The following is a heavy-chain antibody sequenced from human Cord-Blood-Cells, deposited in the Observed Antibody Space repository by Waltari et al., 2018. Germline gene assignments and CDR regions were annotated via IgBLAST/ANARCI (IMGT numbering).Heavy chain of an antibody. CDR1: GFTFSSYG. V-gene: IGHV3-21*01. D-gene: IGHD1-26*01. CDR3: ARNPYSGSWYFDL. CDR2: ISSSSSYI. Sequence: EVQLVESGGGLVKPGGSLRLSCAAAGFTFSSYGMTWVRRAPGKGLEWVSSISSSSSYIYYADSVKGRFTISRDNAKNSLYLQMNSLRAEDTAVYYCARNPYSGSWYFDLWGRGTLVTVSS. J-gene: IGHJ2*01.